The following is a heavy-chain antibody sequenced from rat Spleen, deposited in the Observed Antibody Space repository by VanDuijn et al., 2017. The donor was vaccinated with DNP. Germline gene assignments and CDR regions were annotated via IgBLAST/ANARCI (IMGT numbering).Heavy chain of an antibody. V-gene: IGHV5-22*01. CDR2: IGYDGDSN. Sequence: EVQLVESGGDRVQPGRSLKLSCAASGFTFSDYYMAWVRQTPTEGLAWVAYIGYDGDSNYNGDSVQGRFTISRDNAKSTLYLQMNSLRSEDMATYYCARYSLRRVWDYWGQGVMVTVSS. CDR1: GFTFSDYY. CDR3: ARYSLRRVWDY. D-gene: IGHD1-11*01. J-gene: IGHJ2*01.